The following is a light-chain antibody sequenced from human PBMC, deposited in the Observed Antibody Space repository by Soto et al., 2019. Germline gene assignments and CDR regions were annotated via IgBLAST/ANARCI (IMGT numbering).Light chain of an antibody. CDR3: AVWDNSLSGWL. Sequence: QSVMTQPPSVSAAPGQKVTISCSGSSSNIGGNSVSWYQQLPGTAPKLLIYSTDQRPSGVPARFSGSKSGTSASLAISGLRSEDEADYYCAVWDNSLSGWLFGGGTKLTVL. CDR1: SSNIGGNS. J-gene: IGLJ3*02. V-gene: IGLV1-47*02. CDR2: STD.